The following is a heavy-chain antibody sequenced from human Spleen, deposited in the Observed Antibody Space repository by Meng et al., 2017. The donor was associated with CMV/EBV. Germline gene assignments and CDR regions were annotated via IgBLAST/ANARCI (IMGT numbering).Heavy chain of an antibody. Sequence: GESLKISCAASGFSVSDNYMSWVRQTPGKGLEWVAVIWYDGSNKYYADSVRGRFTISRDNAKNSLYLQMNSLRAEDTAVYYCARDEGDDYSTPSGGMDVWGQGTTVTVSS. CDR2: IWYDGSNK. V-gene: IGHV3-33*08. CDR3: ARDEGDDYSTPSGGMDV. CDR1: GFSVSDNY. J-gene: IGHJ6*02. D-gene: IGHD4-11*01.